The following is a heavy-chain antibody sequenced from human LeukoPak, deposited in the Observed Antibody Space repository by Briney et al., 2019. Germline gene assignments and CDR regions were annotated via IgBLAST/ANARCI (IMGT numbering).Heavy chain of an antibody. CDR3: AKDRRDYYDSSANFDY. V-gene: IGHV3-30-3*01. J-gene: IGHJ4*02. CDR1: GFTFSSYA. D-gene: IGHD3-22*01. Sequence: GGSLRLSCAASGFTFSSYAMDWVRQAPGKGLEWVAVISYDGSNKYYADSVKGRFTISRDNSKNTLYLQMNSLRVDDTAVYYCAKDRRDYYDSSANFDYWGQGTLVTVSS. CDR2: ISYDGSNK.